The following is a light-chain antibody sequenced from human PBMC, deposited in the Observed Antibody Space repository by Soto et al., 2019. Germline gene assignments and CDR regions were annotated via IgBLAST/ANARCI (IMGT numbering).Light chain of an antibody. J-gene: IGLJ2*01. CDR3: CSYAGSYTVV. CDR2: DVS. V-gene: IGLV2-11*01. CDR1: SSDVGGYNY. Sequence: QSVLTQPRSVSGSPGQSVTISCTGTSSDVGGYNYVSWYQQHPGKAPKLVIYDVSERPSGVPDRFSGSKSGNTASLTISGLQAEDEADYYCCSYAGSYTVVFGGGTKLTV.